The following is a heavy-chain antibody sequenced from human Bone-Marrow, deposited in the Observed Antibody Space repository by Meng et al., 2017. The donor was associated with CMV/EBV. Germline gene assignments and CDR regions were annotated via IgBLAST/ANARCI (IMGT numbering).Heavy chain of an antibody. J-gene: IGHJ4*02. D-gene: IGHD3-3*01. Sequence: ASVKVSCKASGYTFTGYYMRWVRQAPGQGLEWMGWINPNSGGTNHAQKFQGRVTMTRDTSISTAYMELSRLRSDDTAVYYCARAYYDFWSGSPPNYWGQGTLVTVSS. CDR2: INPNSGGT. CDR1: GYTFTGYY. CDR3: ARAYYDFWSGSPPNY. V-gene: IGHV1-2*02.